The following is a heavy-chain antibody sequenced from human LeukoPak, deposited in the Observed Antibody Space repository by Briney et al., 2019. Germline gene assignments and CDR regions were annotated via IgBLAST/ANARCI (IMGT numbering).Heavy chain of an antibody. CDR2: ISSSGSTI. Sequence: PGGSLRLSCAASGFTFSSYEMNWVRQAPGKGLEWVSYISSSGSTIYYADSVEGRFTISRDNSKNTLYLQMNSLRAEDTAVYYCAKEGGSGWFHYFDYWGQGTLVTVSS. CDR1: GFTFSSYE. CDR3: AKEGGSGWFHYFDY. V-gene: IGHV3-48*03. J-gene: IGHJ4*02. D-gene: IGHD6-19*01.